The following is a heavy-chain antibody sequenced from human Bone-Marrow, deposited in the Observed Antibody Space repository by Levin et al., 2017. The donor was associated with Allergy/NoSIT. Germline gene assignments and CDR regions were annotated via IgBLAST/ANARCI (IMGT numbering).Heavy chain of an antibody. J-gene: IGHJ6*02. CDR2: MSFDGNKQ. CDR1: GFTFSSYG. CDR3: AKQMEGRYYYFGMDV. D-gene: IGHD5-24*01. Sequence: GGSLRLSCAASGFTFSSYGMHWVRQAPDKGLEWVAVMSFDGNKQYYADSVKGRFTISRDNSKNTVYLQMNSLRPEDTAVYFCAKQMEGRYYYFGMDVWGQGTTVTVSS. V-gene: IGHV3-30*18.